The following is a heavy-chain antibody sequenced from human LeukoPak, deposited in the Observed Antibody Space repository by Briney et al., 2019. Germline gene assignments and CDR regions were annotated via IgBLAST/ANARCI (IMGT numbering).Heavy chain of an antibody. J-gene: IGHJ4*02. CDR1: GGTFSSYA. Sequence: SVKVSCKASGGTFSSYAISWVRQAPGQGLEWMGGIIPIFGTANYAQKFQGRVTITADESTSTAYMELSSLRSEDTAVYYCAGTYYYGSGSYLNYWGQGTLVTVSS. CDR2: IIPIFGTA. CDR3: AGTYYYGSGSYLNY. D-gene: IGHD3-10*01. V-gene: IGHV1-69*13.